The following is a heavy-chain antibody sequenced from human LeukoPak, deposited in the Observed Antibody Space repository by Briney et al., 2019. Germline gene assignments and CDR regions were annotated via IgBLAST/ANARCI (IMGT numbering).Heavy chain of an antibody. CDR2: ISAYNGDT. CDR3: ARSYDSSGYYRH. Sequence: ASVKVSCKASGGTFSSYAISWVRQAPGQGLEWMGWISAYNGDTNYAQKLQGRVTITTDTSTSTAYMELRSLRSDDTAVYYCARSYDSSGYYRHWGQGTLVTVSS. CDR1: GGTFSSYA. D-gene: IGHD3-22*01. J-gene: IGHJ4*02. V-gene: IGHV1-18*01.